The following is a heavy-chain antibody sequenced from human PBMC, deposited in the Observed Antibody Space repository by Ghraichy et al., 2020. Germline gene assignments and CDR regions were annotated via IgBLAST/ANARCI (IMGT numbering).Heavy chain of an antibody. CDR3: ARDTPTFYYGSGSFDY. D-gene: IGHD3-10*01. J-gene: IGHJ4*02. Sequence: GGSLRLSCAASGFTFSSYSMNWVRQAPGKGLEWVSYISSSSSTIYYADSVKGRFTISRDNAKNSLYLQMNSLRDEDTAVYYCARDTPTFYYGSGSFDYWGQGTLVTVSS. CDR1: GFTFSSYS. V-gene: IGHV3-48*02. CDR2: ISSSSSTI.